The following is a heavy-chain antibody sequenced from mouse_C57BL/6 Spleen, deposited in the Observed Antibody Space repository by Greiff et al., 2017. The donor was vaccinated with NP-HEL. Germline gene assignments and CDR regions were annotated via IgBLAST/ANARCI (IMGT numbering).Heavy chain of an antibody. J-gene: IGHJ4*01. CDR1: GYAFSSYW. D-gene: IGHD3-1*01. CDR3: AGYCRGNAMDY. Sequence: QVHVKQSGAELVKPGASVKISCKASGYAFSSYWMNWVKQRPGKGLEWIGQIYPGDGDTNYNGKFKGKATLTADKSSSTAYMQLSSLASAVYAVYFCAGYCRGNAMDYWGQGTSVTVSS. V-gene: IGHV1-80*01. CDR2: IYPGDGDT.